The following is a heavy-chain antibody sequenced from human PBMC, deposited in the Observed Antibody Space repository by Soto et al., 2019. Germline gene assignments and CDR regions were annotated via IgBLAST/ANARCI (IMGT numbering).Heavy chain of an antibody. CDR1: GFTFSSYA. Sequence: WGSLRLSCAASGFTFSSYALHWVRQAPGKGLEWVAVISYDGSNKYYADSVKGRFTISRDNSKNTLYLQMNSLRAEDTAVYYCARDRVVVVVAATNPYYYGMDVWGQGTTVTVSS. J-gene: IGHJ6*02. V-gene: IGHV3-30-3*01. D-gene: IGHD2-15*01. CDR2: ISYDGSNK. CDR3: ARDRVVVVVAATNPYYYGMDV.